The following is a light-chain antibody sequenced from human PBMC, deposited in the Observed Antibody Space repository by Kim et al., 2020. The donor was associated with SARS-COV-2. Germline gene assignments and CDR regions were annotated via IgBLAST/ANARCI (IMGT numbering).Light chain of an antibody. V-gene: IGLV2-14*01. J-gene: IGLJ1*01. CDR3: SSYTSINTYV. CDR1: SSDVCGYNY. Sequence: QSALTQPASVSGSPGQSITISCTGTSSDVCGYNYVSWYQQHPGKAPKLMIYDVSKRPSGVSNRFSGSKSGNTASLTISGLQAEDEADYYCSSYTSINTYVFGTGTKVTVL. CDR2: DVS.